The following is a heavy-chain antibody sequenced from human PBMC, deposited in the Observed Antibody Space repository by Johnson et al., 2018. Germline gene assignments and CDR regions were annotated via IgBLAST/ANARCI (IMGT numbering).Heavy chain of an antibody. CDR3: ARGLSYKTD. CDR2: IIPQFATA. CDR1: GGTFKSYA. Sequence: QVQLVESGAEVKKPGSSVKVSCKASGGTFKSYAITWLRQAPGQGLEWMGGIIPQFATANYAQKFQDRVTITADESTGRAYMELSSLRSEDKAVYYCARGLSYKTDWGQGTRVTVSS. V-gene: IGHV1-69*01. D-gene: IGHD3-16*02. J-gene: IGHJ1*01.